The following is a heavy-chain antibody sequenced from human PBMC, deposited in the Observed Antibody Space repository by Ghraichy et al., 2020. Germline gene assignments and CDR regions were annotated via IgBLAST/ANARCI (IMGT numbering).Heavy chain of an antibody. CDR3: AKDASNYVSHYLGMDV. CDR1: GFTFNIYG. J-gene: IGHJ6*01. V-gene: IGHV3-30*18. CDR2: ISYDVNNH. D-gene: IGHD4-11*01. Sequence: GGSLRLSCVASGFTFNIYGMHWVRQAPGKGLEWVALISYDVNNHYYEDSVRGRFTLSRDNSKNTLYLQMDSLRTEDTAVYYCAKDASNYVSHYLGMDVWGHGTTVTVSS.